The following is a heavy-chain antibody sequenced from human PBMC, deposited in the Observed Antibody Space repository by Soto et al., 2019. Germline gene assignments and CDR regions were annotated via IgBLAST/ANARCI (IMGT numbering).Heavy chain of an antibody. Sequence: TLSLTCNVSGAYMRNDYYYWSWVRQKPGKDLEWIGHMHHSGRTHYNPSLKSRVAVSVDTSKNQFSLYLNSVTAADTAVYYCARWVEVSLDYFDSWGQGIPVTVS. V-gene: IGHV4-31*03. CDR1: GAYMRNDYYY. CDR2: MHHSGRT. J-gene: IGHJ4*02. CDR3: ARWVEVSLDYFDS.